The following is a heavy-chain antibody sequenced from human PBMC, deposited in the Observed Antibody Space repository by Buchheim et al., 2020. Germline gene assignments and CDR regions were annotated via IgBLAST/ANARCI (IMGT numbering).Heavy chain of an antibody. CDR2: IDHSGFT. J-gene: IGHJ4*02. Sequence: QVQLQESGPGLVKPSGTLSLTCAVSGDSVSNGNWWNWVRQPPGKGLEWIGEIDHSGFTKYNPSLTSRVTIELDKPKNQFSLKLTSVTAADTAVYYCARDSGYRSEYWGQGTL. D-gene: IGHD5-18*01. V-gene: IGHV4-4*02. CDR3: ARDSGYRSEY. CDR1: GDSVSNGNW.